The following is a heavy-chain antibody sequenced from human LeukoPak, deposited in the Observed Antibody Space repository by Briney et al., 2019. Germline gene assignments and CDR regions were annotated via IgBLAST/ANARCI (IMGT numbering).Heavy chain of an antibody. J-gene: IGHJ6*03. CDR2: INSDGSST. V-gene: IGHV3-74*01. CDR1: GFTFSSYW. D-gene: IGHD3-3*01. CDR3: ARGSDFWSVGYYYMDV. Sequence: GGSLRLSCAASGFTFSSYWMHWVRQAPGKGLVWVSRINSDGSSTSYADSVKGRFTISRDNAKNTLYLQMNSLRAEDTAVYYCARGSDFWSVGYYYMDVWGKGTRSPSP.